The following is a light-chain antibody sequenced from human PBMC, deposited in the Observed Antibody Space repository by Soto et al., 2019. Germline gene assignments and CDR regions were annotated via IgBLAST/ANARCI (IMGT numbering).Light chain of an antibody. CDR2: NVN. CDR1: SSDVGSYDY. CDR3: CSYTSSALTL. J-gene: IGLJ2*01. Sequence: QSALIQPPSVSGSPGQSVTISCSGTSSDVGSYDYVSWYQQHPGTVPKPMIYNVNSRPSGVPDRFSGSKSGNTASMTISGLQAEDEADYSCCSYTSSALTLFGGGTKLTVL. V-gene: IGLV2-11*01.